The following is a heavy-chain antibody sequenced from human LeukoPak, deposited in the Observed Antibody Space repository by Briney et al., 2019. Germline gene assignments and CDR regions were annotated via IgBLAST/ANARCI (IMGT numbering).Heavy chain of an antibody. CDR1: GGTFSSYA. J-gene: IGHJ4*02. CDR3: ARNHYYGPGSPGGDY. D-gene: IGHD3-10*01. Sequence: SVKVSCKASGGTFSSYAISWVRQAPGQGLEWMGGIIPIFGTANYAQKFQGRVTITADESTSTAYMELSSLRSEDTAVYYCARNHYYGPGSPGGDYWGQGTLVTVSS. CDR2: IIPIFGTA. V-gene: IGHV1-69*13.